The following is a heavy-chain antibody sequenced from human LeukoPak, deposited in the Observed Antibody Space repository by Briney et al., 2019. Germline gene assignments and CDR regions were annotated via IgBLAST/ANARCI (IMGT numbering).Heavy chain of an antibody. CDR3: ASVSDSSGYFSPFYFDY. J-gene: IGHJ4*02. V-gene: IGHV4-59*01. CDR1: GGSISSYY. Sequence: PSETLSLTCTVSGGSISSYYWSWIRQPPGKGLEWIGYIYYSGSTNYNPSLKSRVTISVDTSKNQFSLKLSSVTAADTAVYYCASVSDSSGYFSPFYFDYWGQGTLVTVSS. D-gene: IGHD3-22*01. CDR2: IYYSGST.